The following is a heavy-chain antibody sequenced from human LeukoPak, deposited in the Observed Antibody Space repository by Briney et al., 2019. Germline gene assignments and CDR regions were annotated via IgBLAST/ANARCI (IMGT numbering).Heavy chain of an antibody. V-gene: IGHV3-33*01. CDR1: GFTFSSCG. J-gene: IGHJ4*02. Sequence: GGSLRLSCAASGFTFSSCGMHWVRQAPGKGLEWVAVIWYDGSNKYYADSVKGRFTISRDNSKNTLYLQMNSLRAEDTAVYYCARESWTYYFDYWGQGTLVTVSS. CDR2: IWYDGSNK. D-gene: IGHD6-13*01. CDR3: ARESWTYYFDY.